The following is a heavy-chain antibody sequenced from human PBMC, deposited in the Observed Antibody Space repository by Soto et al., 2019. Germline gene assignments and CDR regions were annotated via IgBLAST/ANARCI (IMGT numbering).Heavy chain of an antibody. CDR1: GFTFSSYW. D-gene: IGHD2-2*01. CDR2: INSDGSST. V-gene: IGHV3-74*01. CDR3: ARTDIVVVPSLYYYYYMDV. J-gene: IGHJ6*03. Sequence: EVQLVESGGGLVQPGGSLRLSCAASGFTFSSYWMHWVRQAPGKGLVWVSRINSDGSSTSYADSVKGRFTISRDNAKNTLYLQMNSLRADDTAVYYCARTDIVVVPSLYYYYYMDVWGKGTTVTVSS.